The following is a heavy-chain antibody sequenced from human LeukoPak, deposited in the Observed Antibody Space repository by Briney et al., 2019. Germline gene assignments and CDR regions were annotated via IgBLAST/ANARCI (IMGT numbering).Heavy chain of an antibody. J-gene: IGHJ4*02. D-gene: IGHD1-26*01. V-gene: IGHV3-23*01. Sequence: PGGSLRLSCAASGFTFSSYAMSWVRQAPGKGLEWVSATSGSGGSTYYADSVKGRFTISRDNSKNTLYLQMNSLRAEDTAVYYCAKAGFSGSYFDYWGQGTLVTVSS. CDR2: TSGSGGST. CDR1: GFTFSSYA. CDR3: AKAGFSGSYFDY.